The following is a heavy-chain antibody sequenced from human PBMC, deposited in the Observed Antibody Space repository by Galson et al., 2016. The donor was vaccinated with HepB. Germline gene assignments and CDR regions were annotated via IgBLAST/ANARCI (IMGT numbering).Heavy chain of an antibody. V-gene: IGHV5-51*01. CDR3: ARRKNYAPDY. CDR2: IYPGDSDT. Sequence: QSGAEVKKPGESLKISCKASGYSFTTYWIGWVRQVPGKGLEWVGIIYPGDSDTRYSPSLQGQVTISADRSISTACLQWSSLKASDTAMYYCARRKNYAPDYWGQGTLVTVSS. J-gene: IGHJ4*02. D-gene: IGHD1-7*01. CDR1: GYSFTTYW.